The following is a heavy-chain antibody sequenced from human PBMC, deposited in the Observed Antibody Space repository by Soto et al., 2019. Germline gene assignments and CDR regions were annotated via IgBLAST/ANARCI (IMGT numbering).Heavy chain of an antibody. Sequence: EVQLVETGGGLIQPGGSLRLSCAASGFSVSNNYMSWVRQAPGKGLEWVSIIHAGGSTYCADSVKGRFTISRDNSKNTVYLQMNGLRDEDTAMYYCASLAVAEGFDPWGQGTLVTVSS. J-gene: IGHJ5*02. D-gene: IGHD6-19*01. CDR2: IHAGGST. V-gene: IGHV3-53*02. CDR1: GFSVSNNY. CDR3: ASLAVAEGFDP.